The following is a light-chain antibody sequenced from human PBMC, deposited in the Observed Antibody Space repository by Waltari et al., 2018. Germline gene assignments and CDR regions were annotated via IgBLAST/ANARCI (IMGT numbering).Light chain of an antibody. CDR1: SGSVGGSNV. V-gene: IGLV2-23*01. CDR2: EGS. J-gene: IGLJ3*02. CDR3: YSYAGSSTWV. Sequence: QSALTQPASVSGSPGPSTTISSTGTSGSVGGSNVVYWYQRHPGKVPKLIIYEGSKRPSGIYVRFSGSKSGNTASLTISGLQTEDEAEYYCYSYAGSSTWVFGGGTQLTVV.